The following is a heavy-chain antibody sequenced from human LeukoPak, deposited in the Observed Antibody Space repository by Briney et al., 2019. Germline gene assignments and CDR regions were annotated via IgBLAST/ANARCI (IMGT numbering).Heavy chain of an antibody. Sequence: PGWSLRLSCAASGFTFSSYSMNWVRQAPGKGLEGVSSISSSSNYIYYADSVKGRFTISRDNAKNSLSLQMNSLRAEDTAVYYCARGGTIFGVGAFDHWGQGTLVTVSS. CDR2: ISSSSNYI. CDR1: GFTFSSYS. V-gene: IGHV3-21*01. D-gene: IGHD3-3*01. CDR3: ARGGTIFGVGAFDH. J-gene: IGHJ5*02.